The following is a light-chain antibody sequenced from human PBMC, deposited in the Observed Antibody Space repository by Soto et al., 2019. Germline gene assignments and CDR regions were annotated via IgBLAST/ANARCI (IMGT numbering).Light chain of an antibody. J-gene: IGKJ5*01. V-gene: IGKV3-15*01. CDR3: QQYNNWPTIT. CDR2: GAS. CDR1: QSVSSK. Sequence: VVMRPSPDTLSVSPGETVTLSCRASQSVSSKLAWYQQKPGQAPRLFIYGASTRATGIPARFSSSGSGTEFTLTISSLQSEDFSIYYCQQYNNWPTITFGQGTRLEIK.